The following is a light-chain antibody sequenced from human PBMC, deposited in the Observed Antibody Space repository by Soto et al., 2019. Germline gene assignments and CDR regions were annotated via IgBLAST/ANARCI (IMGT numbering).Light chain of an antibody. CDR3: QQYNSYSRT. CDR2: XXS. CDR1: QXISGL. Sequence: DIQMTQSPSTLSASVGDRVTITCRARQXISGLXAXXXXXQGXXXKXXXXXXSRLESXVPSRFSGSGSGTEFTLNINGLQPDDFATYYCQQYNSYSRTFGQGTKVDI. J-gene: IGKJ1*01. V-gene: IGKV1-5*03.